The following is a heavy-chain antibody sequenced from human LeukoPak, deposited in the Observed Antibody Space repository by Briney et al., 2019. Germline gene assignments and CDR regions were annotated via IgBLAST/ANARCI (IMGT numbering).Heavy chain of an antibody. CDR2: IYPGDSRT. CDR3: ARRGIAVAGTPAEYFQH. Sequence: GESLKISCKGSGYSFSSYWIGWVRQMPGKGLEWMGIIYPGDSRTTYSPSFQGQVTISADKSISTAYLQWSSLKASDTAMYYCARRGIAVAGTPAEYFQHWGQGTLVIVSS. J-gene: IGHJ1*01. D-gene: IGHD6-19*01. CDR1: GYSFSSYW. V-gene: IGHV5-51*01.